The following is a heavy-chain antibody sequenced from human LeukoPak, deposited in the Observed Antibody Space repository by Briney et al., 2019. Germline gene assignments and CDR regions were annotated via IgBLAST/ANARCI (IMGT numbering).Heavy chain of an antibody. V-gene: IGHV3-21*01. J-gene: IGHJ4*02. CDR3: ASVDLHATGAWVDY. CDR1: GFTFSRST. Sequence: PGGTLRLSCAASGFTFSRSTMNWVCHAPGKGLERVSSITNSGTYISYADSVKGRFTISRDNAKNSLYLQMYSLRAEDTAVYYCASVDLHATGAWVDYWGQGTLVTVSS. D-gene: IGHD5-12*01. CDR2: ITNSGTYI.